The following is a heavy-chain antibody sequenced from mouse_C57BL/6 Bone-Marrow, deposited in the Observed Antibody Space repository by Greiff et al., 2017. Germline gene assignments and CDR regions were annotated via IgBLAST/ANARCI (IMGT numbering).Heavy chain of an antibody. CDR3: ARGLYYYGEGVYFDY. J-gene: IGHJ2*01. V-gene: IGHV1-69*01. Sequence: QVQLQQPGAELVMPGASVKLSCKASGYTFTSYWMHWVKQRPGQGLEWIGEINPSDSYTNYNQKFKGKSTLTADKSSSTAYMQLSSLTSEDSAVYYCARGLYYYGEGVYFDYWGQSTTLTVPS. CDR1: GYTFTSYW. D-gene: IGHD1-1*01. CDR2: INPSDSYT.